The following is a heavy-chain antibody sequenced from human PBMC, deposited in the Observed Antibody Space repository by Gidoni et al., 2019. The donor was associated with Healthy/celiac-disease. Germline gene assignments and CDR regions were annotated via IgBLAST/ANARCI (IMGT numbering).Heavy chain of an antibody. CDR1: GFPFSSYG. D-gene: IGHD3-22*01. CDR2: ITYDGSNK. Sequence: QVQLVESGGGVVQPGRSLRLSCPPPGFPFSSYGMHWGRQTPGRGLEWVAVITYDGSNKWYADSVKGRFTISRDNSKNTLYLQVNSLRAEDTALYYCAKGSFHYDSSGIVFWGQGTLVTVSS. J-gene: IGHJ4*02. CDR3: AKGSFHYDSSGIVF. V-gene: IGHV3-30*18.